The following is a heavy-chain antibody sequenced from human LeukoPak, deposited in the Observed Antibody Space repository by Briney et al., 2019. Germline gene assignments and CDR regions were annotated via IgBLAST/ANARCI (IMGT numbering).Heavy chain of an antibody. D-gene: IGHD4-17*01. Sequence: SETLSLTCTVSGGSISSYYWSWIRHPPGKGLELIGYIYYTGTTYYNPSLKTRVTISVDTSKNQFSLKLSSVTAADTAVYYCASNGYYSLDYWGQGTLVTVSS. CDR3: ASNGYYSLDY. V-gene: IGHV4-59*01. J-gene: IGHJ4*02. CDR2: IYYTGTT. CDR1: GGSISSYY.